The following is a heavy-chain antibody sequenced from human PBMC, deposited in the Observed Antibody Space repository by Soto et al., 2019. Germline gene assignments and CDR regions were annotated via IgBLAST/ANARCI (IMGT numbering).Heavy chain of an antibody. Sequence: QVQLQQWGAGLLKPSETLSLTCAVYGGSFSGYHWTWIRQPPGRGLDWIGEITHNRSPNYNPSFRSRVTISEDMSKNQFSLHLNAVTAADTAVYYCARIPGSDYSDPHDYWGQGTLVTVSS. J-gene: IGHJ4*02. CDR3: ARIPGSDYSDPHDY. CDR1: GGSFSGYH. V-gene: IGHV4-34*01. CDR2: ITHNRSP. D-gene: IGHD4-17*01.